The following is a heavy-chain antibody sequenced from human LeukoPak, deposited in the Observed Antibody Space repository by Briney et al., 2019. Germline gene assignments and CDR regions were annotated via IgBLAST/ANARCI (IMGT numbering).Heavy chain of an antibody. CDR2: ISSGSSYI. V-gene: IGHV3-21*01. D-gene: IGHD5-24*01. CDR3: ARGGDGYNFDY. J-gene: IGHJ4*02. Sequence: PGGSLRLSCAASGFTFSSYSMNWVRQAPGKGLEWVSSISSGSSYIYYADSVKGRFTISRDNAKNSLYLQMNSPRAEDTAVYYCARGGDGYNFDYWGQGTLVTVSS. CDR1: GFTFSSYS.